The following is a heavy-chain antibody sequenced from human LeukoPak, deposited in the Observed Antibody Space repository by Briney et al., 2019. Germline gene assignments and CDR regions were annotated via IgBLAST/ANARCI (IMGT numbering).Heavy chain of an antibody. D-gene: IGHD6-13*01. Sequence: GRSLRLSCAASGFTFSSYAMHWVRQAPGKGLEWVAAISHYGSNKYHADSVKGRFTISRDNSKNTVYLQMNSLRAEDTAVYFCAGSPKYSSSWYEYLQHWGQGTLVTVSS. CDR1: GFTFSSYA. J-gene: IGHJ1*01. CDR3: AGSPKYSSSWYEYLQH. CDR2: ISHYGSNK. V-gene: IGHV3-30*01.